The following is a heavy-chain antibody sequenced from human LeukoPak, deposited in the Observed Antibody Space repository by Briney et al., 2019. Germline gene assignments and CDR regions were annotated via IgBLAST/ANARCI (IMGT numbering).Heavy chain of an antibody. CDR3: ASYGYSSGWRVDY. Sequence: KPSETLSLTCTVSGGSISSSSYYWGWIRQPPGKGLEWIGSIYYSGSTYYNPSLKSRVTISVDTSKNQFSLKLSSVTAADTAVYYCASYGYSSGWRVDYWGQGTLVTVSS. CDR2: IYYSGST. J-gene: IGHJ4*02. V-gene: IGHV4-39*01. D-gene: IGHD6-19*01. CDR1: GGSISSSSYY.